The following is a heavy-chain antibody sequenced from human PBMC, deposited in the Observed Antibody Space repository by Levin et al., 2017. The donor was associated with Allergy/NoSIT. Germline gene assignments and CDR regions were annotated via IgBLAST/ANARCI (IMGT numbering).Heavy chain of an antibody. CDR3: AKGLWDYDFWSGLAQSVSGEDY. CDR1: GFTFSSYG. Sequence: GGSLRLSCAASGFTFSSYGMHWVRQAPGKGLEWVAVISYDGSNKYYADSVKGRFTISRDNSKNTLYLQMNSLRAEDTAVYYCAKGLWDYDFWSGLAQSVSGEDYWGQGTLVTVSS. CDR2: ISYDGSNK. V-gene: IGHV3-30*18. D-gene: IGHD3-3*01. J-gene: IGHJ4*02.